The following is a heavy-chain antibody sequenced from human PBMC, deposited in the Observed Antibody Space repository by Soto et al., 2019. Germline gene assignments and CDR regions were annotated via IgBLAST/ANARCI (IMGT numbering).Heavy chain of an antibody. J-gene: IGHJ6*03. CDR1: SGSISSSNW. V-gene: IGHV4-4*02. CDR2: IYHSGST. Sequence: QVQLQESGPGLVKPSGTLSLTCAVSSGSISSSNWWSWVRQPPGKGLEWIGEIYHSGSTNYNPSLKSRVTISVDKSKNQFPRRLSCVTAADTAVYYCGSRCTKCYDYYMDVWGKGTTVTVSS. CDR3: GSRCTKCYDYYMDV.